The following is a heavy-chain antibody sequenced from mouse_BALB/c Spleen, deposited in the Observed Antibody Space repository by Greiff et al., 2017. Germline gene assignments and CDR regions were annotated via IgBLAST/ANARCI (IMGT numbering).Heavy chain of an antibody. V-gene: IGHV5-17*02. CDR2: ISSGSSTI. CDR1: GFTFSSFG. J-gene: IGHJ4*01. Sequence: EVQRVESGGGLVQPGGSRKLSCAASGFTFSSFGMHWVRQAPEKGLEWVAYISSGSSTIYYADTVKGRFTISRDNPKNTLFLQMTSLRSEDTAMYYCASRDSDYWGQGTSVTVSS. CDR3: ASRDSDY.